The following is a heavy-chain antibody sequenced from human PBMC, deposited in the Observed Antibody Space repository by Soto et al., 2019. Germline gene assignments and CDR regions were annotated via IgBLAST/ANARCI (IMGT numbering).Heavy chain of an antibody. CDR2: ISAYNGNT. Sequence: ASVKVSCKASGYTFTSYGISWVRQAPGQGLEWMGWISAYNGNTNYAQKLQGRVTMTTDTSTSTAYMELRSLRSEDTAVYYCARAVQGETLIQYYDSSGYYYDQFDYWGQGTLVTVSS. D-gene: IGHD3-22*01. J-gene: IGHJ4*02. CDR3: ARAVQGETLIQYYDSSGYYYDQFDY. V-gene: IGHV1-18*01. CDR1: GYTFTSYG.